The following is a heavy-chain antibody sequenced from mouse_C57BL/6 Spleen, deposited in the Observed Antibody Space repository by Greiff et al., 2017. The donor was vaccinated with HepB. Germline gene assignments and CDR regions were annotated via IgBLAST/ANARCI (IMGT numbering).Heavy chain of an antibody. J-gene: IGHJ3*01. D-gene: IGHD1-1*01. Sequence: VQLQQSGAELVRPGASVKLSCKASGYTFTDYYINWVKQRPGQGLEWIARIYPGSGNTYYNEKFKGKATLTAEKSSSTAYLQLSSLTAEDSAVYYCARDYGTSYDWFAYWGQRTLVTVSA. CDR2: IYPGSGNT. CDR3: ARDYGTSYDWFAY. V-gene: IGHV1-76*01. CDR1: GYTFTDYY.